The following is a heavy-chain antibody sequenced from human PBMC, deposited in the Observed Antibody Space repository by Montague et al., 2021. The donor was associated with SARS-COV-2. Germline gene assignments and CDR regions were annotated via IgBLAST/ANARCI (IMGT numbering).Heavy chain of an antibody. J-gene: IGHJ6*02. D-gene: IGHD5-12*01. CDR1: GYSFISYW. Sequence: QSVAEVKTPGESLKISRKGSGYSFISYWIGWVRQMPGKGLEWMGIIYPGDSETRYSPSFQGQVTISADKSISTAYLQWSSLKASDTAMYYCVRLGGLRDYYYYGMDVWGQGTTVTVSS. CDR3: VRLGGLRDYYYYGMDV. V-gene: IGHV5-51*01. CDR2: IYPGDSET.